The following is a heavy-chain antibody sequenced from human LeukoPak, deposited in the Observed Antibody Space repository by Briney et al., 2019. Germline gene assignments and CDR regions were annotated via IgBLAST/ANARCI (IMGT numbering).Heavy chain of an antibody. Sequence: GGSLRLSCAASGFTFSDHYMDWVRQAPGKGLEWVGRIKNKANSYTTEYAASVKGRFTVSREDSKSALYLQMNSLKTEDTAVYYCTREGRYCSSTSCYVCLDFWGQGTLVTVSS. V-gene: IGHV3-72*01. J-gene: IGHJ4*02. D-gene: IGHD2-2*01. CDR2: IKNKANSYTT. CDR1: GFTFSDHY. CDR3: TREGRYCSSTSCYVCLDF.